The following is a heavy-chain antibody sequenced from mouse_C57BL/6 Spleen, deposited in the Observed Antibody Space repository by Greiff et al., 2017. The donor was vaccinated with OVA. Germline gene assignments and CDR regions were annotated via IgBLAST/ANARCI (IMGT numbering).Heavy chain of an antibody. CDR1: GYSFTSYY. CDR3: ARVLRQDRGHYFDY. D-gene: IGHD1-2*01. Sequence: VQLQQSGPELVKPGASVKISCKASGYSFTSYYIHWVKQRPGQGLEWIGWIYPGSGNSKYNEKLKGKATRTANTASSTAYMQLSRLKSEDSAVNDCARVLRQDRGHYFDYWGQGTTLTVSS. J-gene: IGHJ2*01. V-gene: IGHV1-66*01. CDR2: IYPGSGNS.